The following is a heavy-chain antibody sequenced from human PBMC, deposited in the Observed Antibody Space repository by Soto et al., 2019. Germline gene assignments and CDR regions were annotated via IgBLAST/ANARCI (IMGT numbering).Heavy chain of an antibody. Sequence: VQLVQSGAEVKNPGSSVRVSCKTSGFTFNVYGIHWVRQAPGQGLEWMGGLIPIYDEPNYAQKFQGRVTITADKSTATVYLELNSLRSEDTAVYFCARVRDPHLDHYGLDVW. J-gene: IGHJ6*01. CDR1: GFTFNVYG. CDR3: ARVRDPHLDHYGLDV. CDR2: LIPIYDEP. V-gene: IGHV1-69*06.